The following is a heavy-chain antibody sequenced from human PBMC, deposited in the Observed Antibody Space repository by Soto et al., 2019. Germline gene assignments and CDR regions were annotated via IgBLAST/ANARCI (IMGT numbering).Heavy chain of an antibody. CDR1: GGSFSGYY. Sequence: PSETLSLTCAVYGGSFSGYYWSWIRQPPGKGLECIGEINHSGSTNYNPSLKSRVTISVDTSKNQFSLKLSSVTAADTAVYYCARLGDIVVVPAAPAPVWGQGTTVTVSS. V-gene: IGHV4-34*01. CDR2: INHSGST. J-gene: IGHJ6*02. D-gene: IGHD2-2*01. CDR3: ARLGDIVVVPAAPAPV.